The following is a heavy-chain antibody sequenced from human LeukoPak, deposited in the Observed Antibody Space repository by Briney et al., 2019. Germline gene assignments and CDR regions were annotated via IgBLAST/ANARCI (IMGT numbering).Heavy chain of an antibody. CDR2: MNPNSGDT. V-gene: IGHV1-8*01. CDR1: GYTFTNYD. J-gene: IGHJ5*01. Sequence: ASVKVSCKASGYTFTNYDINWVRQATGQGLEWMGWMNPNSGDTGYAQKFQGRVTMTRDTSISTPYMELTSLTSDDTAIFYCARTGMGGNVWIDSWGQGTLVTVSS. CDR3: ARTGMGGNVWIDS. D-gene: IGHD1-26*01.